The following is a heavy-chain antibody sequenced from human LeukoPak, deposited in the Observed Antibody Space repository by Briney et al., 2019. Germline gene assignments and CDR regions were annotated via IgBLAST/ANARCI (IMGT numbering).Heavy chain of an antibody. Sequence: ASVKVSCKVSGGTFSSYAISWVRQAPGQGLEWMGGIIPIFGTANYAQKFQGRVTITADESTSTAYMELSSLRSEDTAVYYCARVVYYDSSGYHYYFDYWGQGTLVTVSS. CDR3: ARVVYYDSSGYHYYFDY. V-gene: IGHV1-69*13. D-gene: IGHD3-22*01. CDR2: IIPIFGTA. CDR1: GGTFSSYA. J-gene: IGHJ4*02.